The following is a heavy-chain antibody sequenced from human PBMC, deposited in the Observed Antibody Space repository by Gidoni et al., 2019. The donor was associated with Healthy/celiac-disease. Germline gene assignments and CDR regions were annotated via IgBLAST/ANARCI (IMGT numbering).Heavy chain of an antibody. V-gene: IGHV1-46*03. D-gene: IGHD6-6*01. CDR2: INPSGGSK. CDR1: GYTFTSYY. J-gene: IGHJ6*02. CDR3: ARDRIQIGSIAARRGYYGMDV. Sequence: QVQLVQSGAEVKKPGASVKVSCKASGYTFTSYYMHWGRQAPGQGLEWMGIINPSGGSKSYAQKFQGRVTMTRDTSTSTVYMELSSLRSEDTAVYYCARDRIQIGSIAARRGYYGMDVWGQGTTVTVSS.